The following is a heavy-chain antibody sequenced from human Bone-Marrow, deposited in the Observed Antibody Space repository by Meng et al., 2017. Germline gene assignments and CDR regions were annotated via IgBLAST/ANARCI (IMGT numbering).Heavy chain of an antibody. D-gene: IGHD3-22*01. CDR2: ISSSGSTI. J-gene: IGHJ4*02. V-gene: IGHV3-11*04. Sequence: GESLKISCAASGFTFSDYYMSWIRQAPGKGLEWVSYISSSGSTIYYADSVKGRFTISRDNAKNSLYLQMNSLRAEDTAVYYCARGLGNCYLDYWGQGTLVTVSS. CDR3: ARGLGNCYLDY. CDR1: GFTFSDYY.